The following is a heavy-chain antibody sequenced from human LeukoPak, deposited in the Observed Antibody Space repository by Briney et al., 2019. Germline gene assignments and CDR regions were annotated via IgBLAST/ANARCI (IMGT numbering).Heavy chain of an antibody. CDR3: ARGYSSGLYYYYYYMDV. J-gene: IGHJ6*03. CDR2: ISGSSVSK. V-gene: IGHV3-21*01. Sequence: PGGSVRLSCAASGFTFSDYNMNWVRQAPGKGLEWVSFISGSSVSKFYADSVKGRFTISRDNAKNSLYLQMNSLGPEDTAVYYCARGYSSGLYYYYYYMDVWGKGTTVTVSS. CDR1: GFTFSDYN. D-gene: IGHD6-19*01.